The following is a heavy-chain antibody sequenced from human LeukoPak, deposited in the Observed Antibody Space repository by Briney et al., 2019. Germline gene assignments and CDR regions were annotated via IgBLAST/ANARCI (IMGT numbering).Heavy chain of an antibody. D-gene: IGHD2-8*02. V-gene: IGHV3-23*01. CDR3: AKVGESGGVWKYYFDY. CDR1: GFTFSSYA. J-gene: IGHJ4*02. Sequence: SGGSLRLSCAASGFTFSSYAMSWVRQAPGKGLEWVSAISGGGGSTYYTDSVKGRFTISRDNSTNTLYLQMNSLRAEDTAVYYCAKVGESGGVWKYYFDYWGQGTLVTVSS. CDR2: ISGGGGST.